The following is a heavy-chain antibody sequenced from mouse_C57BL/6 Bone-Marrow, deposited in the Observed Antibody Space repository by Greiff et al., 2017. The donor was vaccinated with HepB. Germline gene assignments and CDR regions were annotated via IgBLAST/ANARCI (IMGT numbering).Heavy chain of an antibody. CDR3: ARSTGTGLDWYFDV. CDR1: GYTFTSYW. V-gene: IGHV1-61*01. D-gene: IGHD4-1*02. CDR2: IYPSDSET. J-gene: IGHJ1*03. Sequence: QVQLQQSGAELVRPGSSVKLSCKASGYTFTSYWMDWVKQRPGQGLEWIGNIYPSDSETHYNQKFKDKATLTVDKSSSTAYMQLSSLTSEDSAVYYCARSTGTGLDWYFDVWGTGTTVTVSS.